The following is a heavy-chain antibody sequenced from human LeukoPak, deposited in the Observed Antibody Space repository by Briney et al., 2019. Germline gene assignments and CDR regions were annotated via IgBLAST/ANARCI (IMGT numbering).Heavy chain of an antibody. CDR1: GFTFSTYW. D-gene: IGHD3-22*01. Sequence: PGGSLRLSCAASGFTFSTYWMSWVRQAPGKGLEWVANINPDGSAKYYADSMKGRFAISRDNALNSLYLQMTSLTAEDTAVYYCGRTSYYYDMWGQGTLVTVSS. J-gene: IGHJ4*02. CDR2: INPDGSAK. CDR3: GRTSYYYDM. V-gene: IGHV3-7*01.